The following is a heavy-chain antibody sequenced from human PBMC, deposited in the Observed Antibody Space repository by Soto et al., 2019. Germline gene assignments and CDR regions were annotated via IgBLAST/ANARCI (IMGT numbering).Heavy chain of an antibody. CDR2: MYYSGST. Sequence: SETLSLTCTVSGGSVSSGSYYWSWIRQPPGKGLEWIGYMYYSGSTNYNPSLKSRVTISLDTSKNQFSLKLSSVTAADTAVYFCARTRDFWSGNDAFDIWGQGTMVTV. D-gene: IGHD3-3*01. V-gene: IGHV4-61*01. CDR1: GGSVSSGSYY. J-gene: IGHJ3*02. CDR3: ARTRDFWSGNDAFDI.